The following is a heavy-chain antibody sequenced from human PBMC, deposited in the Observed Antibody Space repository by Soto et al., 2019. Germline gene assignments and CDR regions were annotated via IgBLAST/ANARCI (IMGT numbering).Heavy chain of an antibody. J-gene: IGHJ6*02. Sequence: RSLTCAVYGGSFSGYYWSWIRQPPGKGLGWIGEINHSGSTNYNPSLKSRVTISVDTSKNQFSLKLRSVTAADTAVYYCARGWGARSSSWYDIYYYYYYGMDVWGQGTTVTVSS. V-gene: IGHV4-34*01. CDR1: GGSFSGYY. CDR3: ARGWGARSSSWYDIYYYYYYGMDV. CDR2: INHSGST. D-gene: IGHD6-13*01.